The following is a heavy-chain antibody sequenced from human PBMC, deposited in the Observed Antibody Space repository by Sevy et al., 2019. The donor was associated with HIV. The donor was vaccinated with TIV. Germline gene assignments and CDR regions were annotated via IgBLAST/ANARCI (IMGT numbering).Heavy chain of an antibody. V-gene: IGHV3-21*01. J-gene: IGHJ5*02. CDR2: ISGSSSYI. CDR1: GVTFSSYS. Sequence: GGSLRLSCAASGVTFSSYSMNWVRQAPGKGLEWVSSISGSSSYIYYADSVKGRFTISRDNAKNSLYLQMNSLRAEDTAVYYCAAGTVVTPYWFDPWGQGTLVTVSS. D-gene: IGHD2-21*02. CDR3: AAGTVVTPYWFDP.